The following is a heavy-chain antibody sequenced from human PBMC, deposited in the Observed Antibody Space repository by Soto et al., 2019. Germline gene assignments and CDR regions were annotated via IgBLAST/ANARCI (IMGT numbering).Heavy chain of an antibody. D-gene: IGHD6-19*01. V-gene: IGHV3-23*01. CDR3: AEEGPYSSGWYWFDA. CDR1: GFTFSSYA. J-gene: IGHJ5*02. CDR2: ISGSGGST. Sequence: EVQLLDSGGGLVQPGGSLRLSCAASGFTFSSYAMTWVRQAPGKGLEWVSGISGSGGSTYYADSVKGRFTISRDNSKNRLHLQMNSLRAEDTAVYYCAEEGPYSSGWYWFDAWGQGTLVTVSS.